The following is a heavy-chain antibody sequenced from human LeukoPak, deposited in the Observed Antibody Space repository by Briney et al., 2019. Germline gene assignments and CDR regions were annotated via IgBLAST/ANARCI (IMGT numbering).Heavy chain of an antibody. D-gene: IGHD3-22*01. V-gene: IGHV3-9*01. CDR2: FSWNSGGI. CDR3: AKVFYRPTMIAVITKGYFDY. Sequence: GGSLRLSCAASGFTFDDYAMHWVRQGPGRGLEWVSGFSWNSGGIGYADSVKGRFTISRDNAKNSLYLQMNSLRAEDTAVYYCAKVFYRPTMIAVITKGYFDYWGQGTLVTVSS. J-gene: IGHJ4*02. CDR1: GFTFDDYA.